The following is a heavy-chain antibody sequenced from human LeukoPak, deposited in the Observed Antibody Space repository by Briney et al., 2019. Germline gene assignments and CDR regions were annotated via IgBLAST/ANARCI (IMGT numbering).Heavy chain of an antibody. V-gene: IGHV3-23*01. J-gene: IGHJ3*02. CDR2: VTGDGITT. D-gene: IGHD3-22*01. CDR1: GVTFRYPA. CDR3: AKDRACHYDSSGYYPEAFDI. Sequence: GGSLRLSCAASGVTFRYPAMSWVRQAPGKGLEWVSTVTGDGITTYYANSVKGRFTISRDNTKNTVYLQLNSLRADATAVYYCAKDRACHYDSSGYYPEAFDIWGQGTMVTVSS.